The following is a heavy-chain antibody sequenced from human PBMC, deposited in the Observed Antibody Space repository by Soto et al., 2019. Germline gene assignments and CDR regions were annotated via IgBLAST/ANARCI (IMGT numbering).Heavy chain of an antibody. V-gene: IGHV4-4*07. CDR3: ARFRYGWEPRYDIDG. J-gene: IGHJ6*04. CDR1: GESISTCY. D-gene: IGHD5-18*01. Sequence: SETLSHTCSVSGESISTCYWSWIRQPAGKGLEWIGHVHVSGGTNYNAPLQSRVTMSVDTSSNHVSLHLTSLTAADTALYYCARFRYGWEPRYDIDGWGTGPPVT. CDR2: VHVSGGT.